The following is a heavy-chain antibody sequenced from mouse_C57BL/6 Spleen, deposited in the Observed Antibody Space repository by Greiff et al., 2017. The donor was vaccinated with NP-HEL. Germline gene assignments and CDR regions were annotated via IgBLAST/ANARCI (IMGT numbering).Heavy chain of an antibody. Sequence: EVQVVESGGGLVKPGGSLKLSCAASGFTFSDYGMHWVRQAPEKGLEWVAYISSGSSTIYYADTVKGRFTISRDNAKNTLFLQMTSLRSEDTAMYYCARIYYYGSRYAMDYWGQGTSVTVSS. J-gene: IGHJ4*01. D-gene: IGHD1-1*01. CDR3: ARIYYYGSRYAMDY. CDR1: GFTFSDYG. CDR2: ISSGSSTI. V-gene: IGHV5-17*01.